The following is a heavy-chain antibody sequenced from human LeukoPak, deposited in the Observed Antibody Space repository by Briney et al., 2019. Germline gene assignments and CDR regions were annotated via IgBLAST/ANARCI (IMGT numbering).Heavy chain of an antibody. Sequence: PGGSLRLSCATSGFTFSSYGMHWVRQTPGKGLEWVAVISYDGSNTYYADSVKGRFPISRDNSKNTLYLQMNSLRTEDTAVYYCAKGTGSGWFDCFDYWGQGTLVTVSS. J-gene: IGHJ4*02. CDR1: GFTFSSYG. V-gene: IGHV3-30*18. CDR2: ISYDGSNT. CDR3: AKGTGSGWFDCFDY. D-gene: IGHD6-19*01.